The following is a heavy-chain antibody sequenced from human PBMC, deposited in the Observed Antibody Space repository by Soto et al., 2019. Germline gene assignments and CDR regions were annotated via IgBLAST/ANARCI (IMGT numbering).Heavy chain of an antibody. CDR3: ARDHKWRYFDY. V-gene: IGHV3-21*01. CDR2: ISSSSSYI. CDR1: RFTFSSYS. Sequence: GGSLRLSCAASRFTFSSYSMNWVRQAPGKGLEWVSSISSSSSYIYYADSVKGRFTISRDNAKNSLYLQMNSLRAEDTAVYYCARDHKWRYFDYWGQGTLVTVSS. J-gene: IGHJ4*02. D-gene: IGHD5-12*01.